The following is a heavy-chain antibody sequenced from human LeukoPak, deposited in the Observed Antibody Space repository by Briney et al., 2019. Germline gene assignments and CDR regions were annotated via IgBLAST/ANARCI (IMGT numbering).Heavy chain of an antibody. V-gene: IGHV4-59*12. Sequence: PSETLSLTCTVSGGSISSYYWSWIRQPPGKGLEWIGYIYYSGSTNYNPSLKSRVTISVDTSKNQFSLKLSSVTAADTAVYYCARDNGPIVGAIPFDYWGQGTLVTVSS. CDR1: GGSISSYY. J-gene: IGHJ4*02. CDR3: ARDNGPIVGAIPFDY. CDR2: IYYSGST. D-gene: IGHD1-26*01.